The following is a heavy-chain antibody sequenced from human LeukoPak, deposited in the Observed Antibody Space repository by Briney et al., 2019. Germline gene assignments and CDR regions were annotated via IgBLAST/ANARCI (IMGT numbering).Heavy chain of an antibody. CDR3: ARDRYDYTGNLDY. CDR2: ISYDGSLK. V-gene: IGHV3-30-3*01. CDR1: GFTFSTYA. D-gene: IGHD2-8*02. Sequence: GRSLRLSCTASGFTFSTYAMHWVRQAPGKGLEWVAVISYDGSLKYYADSVKGRFTISRDNSKNTLYLQMNSLRTEDTAVFYCARDRYDYTGNLDYWGQGTPVTVSS. J-gene: IGHJ4*02.